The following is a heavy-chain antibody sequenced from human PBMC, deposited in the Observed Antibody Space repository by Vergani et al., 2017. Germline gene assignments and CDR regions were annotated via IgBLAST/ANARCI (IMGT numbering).Heavy chain of an antibody. J-gene: IGHJ5*02. CDR1: GGSISSSSYY. CDR2: IYYSGST. V-gene: IGHV4-39*07. Sequence: QLQLQESGPGLVKPSETLSLTCTVSGGSISSSSYYWGWIRQPPGKGLEWIGSIYYSGSTYYNPSLKSRVTISVDTSKNQFSLKLSSVTAADTAVYYCARGKGSSSWYLSKPPKGHWFDPWGQGTLVTVSS. CDR3: ARGKGSSSWYLSKPPKGHWFDP. D-gene: IGHD6-13*01.